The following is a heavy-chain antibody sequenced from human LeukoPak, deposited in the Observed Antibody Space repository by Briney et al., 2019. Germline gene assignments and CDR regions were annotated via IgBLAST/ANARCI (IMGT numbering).Heavy chain of an antibody. Sequence: GGSLRLSCAASGFTFSSYSMNWVRQAPGKGLEWVSYISSSSTIYYADSVKGRFTISRDNAKNSLYLQMNSLRAEDTAVYYCARAGNDAFDIWGQGTMVTVSS. CDR2: ISSSSTI. J-gene: IGHJ3*02. CDR1: GFTFSSYS. CDR3: ARAGNDAFDI. V-gene: IGHV3-48*01.